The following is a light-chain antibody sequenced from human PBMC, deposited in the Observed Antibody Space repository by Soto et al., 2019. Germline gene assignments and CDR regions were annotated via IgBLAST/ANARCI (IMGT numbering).Light chain of an antibody. Sequence: EIVMTESPATLSVSPGERATLSFRASQSVSSKLAWYQQKPGQAPRLLIYGASTRATGIPARFSGSGSGTEFTLTISSLQSEDFVVYYCQQYNNWPPGFGQGTKVDI. J-gene: IGKJ1*01. V-gene: IGKV3-15*01. CDR3: QQYNNWPPG. CDR1: QSVSSK. CDR2: GAS.